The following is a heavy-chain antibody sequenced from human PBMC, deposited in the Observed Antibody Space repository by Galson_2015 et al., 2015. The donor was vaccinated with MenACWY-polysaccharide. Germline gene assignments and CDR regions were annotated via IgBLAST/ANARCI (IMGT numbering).Heavy chain of an antibody. Sequence: ETLSLTCTVSGGSISSSSYYWGWIRPPPGKGLEWIGSIYYSGSTYYNPSLKSRVTISVDTSTNQFSLKLSSVTAADTAVYYCARGRGYCSSTSCYYWFDPWGQGTLVTVSS. CDR3: ARGRGYCSSTSCYYWFDP. CDR1: GGSISSSSYY. J-gene: IGHJ5*02. CDR2: IYYSGST. V-gene: IGHV4-39*01. D-gene: IGHD2-2*01.